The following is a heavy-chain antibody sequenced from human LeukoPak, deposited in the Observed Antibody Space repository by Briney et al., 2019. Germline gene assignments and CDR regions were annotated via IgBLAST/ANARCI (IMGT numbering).Heavy chain of an antibody. J-gene: IGHJ5*02. D-gene: IGHD3-9*01. CDR1: GASISSNTYY. V-gene: IGHV4-39*01. CDR3: AGLKSDILTGYNWFDP. CDR2: IYYSGST. Sequence: SETLSLTCSVSGASISSNTYYWGWLRQPPGKGLEWIGSIYYSGSTYYNPSLKSRATIFADTSKNQFSLILSSVTAADTAVFYCAGLKSDILTGYNWFDPWGQGTLVTVSS.